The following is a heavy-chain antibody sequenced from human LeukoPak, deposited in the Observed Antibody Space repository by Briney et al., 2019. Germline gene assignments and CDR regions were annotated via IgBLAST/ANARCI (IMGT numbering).Heavy chain of an antibody. J-gene: IGHJ4*02. D-gene: IGHD6-13*01. V-gene: IGHV3-53*05. CDR3: ARGGIAAATDY. CDR2: IYSGGST. CDR1: GFTVSSNY. Sequence: GGSLRLSCAASGFTVSSNYMSWVRQAPGKGLEWVSVIYSGGSTYYADSVKGRFTISRDNSKNTLYLQMSSLRSEDTAVYYCARGGIAAATDYWGQGTLVTVSS.